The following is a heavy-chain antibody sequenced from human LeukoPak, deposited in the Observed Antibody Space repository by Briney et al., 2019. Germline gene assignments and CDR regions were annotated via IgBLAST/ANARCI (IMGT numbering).Heavy chain of an antibody. J-gene: IGHJ6*02. V-gene: IGHV3-7*01. CDR2: IKQDGSEK. D-gene: IGHD2-15*01. CDR1: GFTFISYW. Sequence: AGGSLRLSCAASGFTFISYWMSWVRQAPGKGLEWVANIKQDGSEKYYVDSVKGRFTISRDNAKNSLYLQMNSLRAEDTAVYYCARVSLVLAAAIPGYYYGMDVWGQGTTVTVSS. CDR3: ARVSLVLAAAIPGYYYGMDV.